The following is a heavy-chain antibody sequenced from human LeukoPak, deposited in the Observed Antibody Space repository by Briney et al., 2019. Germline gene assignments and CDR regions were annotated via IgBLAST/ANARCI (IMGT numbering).Heavy chain of an antibody. CDR2: INHSGST. J-gene: IGHJ4*02. D-gene: IGHD3-3*01. Sequence: SETLSLXCAVYGGSSSGYYWSWIRRPPGKGLESIGEINHSGSTNYNPSLKSRVTISVDTSKNQFSLKLSSVTAADTAVYYCARALYDFWSGYYTDWGQGTLVTVSS. CDR3: ARALYDFWSGYYTD. V-gene: IGHV4-34*01. CDR1: GGSSSGYY.